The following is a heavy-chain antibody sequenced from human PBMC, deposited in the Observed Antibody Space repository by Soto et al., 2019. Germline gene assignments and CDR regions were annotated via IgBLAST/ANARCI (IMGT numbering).Heavy chain of an antibody. CDR2: ITGNGGST. V-gene: IGHV3-23*01. J-gene: IGHJ6*04. Sequence: PGGSLRLSCAASGFRFSTYGMIWVRQAPGKGLEWVSAITGNGGSTFYGDSVKGRFTISRDNSRNTLYLQMNSLRAEDTAVYYCAKDQFSSGWYNDYYLGLNVWGKGXTVTVYS. D-gene: IGHD6-19*01. CDR1: GFRFSTYG. CDR3: AKDQFSSGWYNDYYLGLNV.